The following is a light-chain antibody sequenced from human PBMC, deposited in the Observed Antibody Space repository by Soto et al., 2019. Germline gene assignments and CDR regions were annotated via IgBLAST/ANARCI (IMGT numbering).Light chain of an antibody. CDR3: QKYNSAPLT. CDR2: AAS. CDR1: QGIGVY. J-gene: IGKJ4*01. Sequence: DIQMTQSPSSLSASLGDRVTITCRASQGIGVYLAWFQQKPGNVPKLLIYAASTSQSGVPSRFSGSGSGTDFTLTISSLQPEDFATYYCQKYNSAPLTFGGGTKVEIK. V-gene: IGKV1-27*01.